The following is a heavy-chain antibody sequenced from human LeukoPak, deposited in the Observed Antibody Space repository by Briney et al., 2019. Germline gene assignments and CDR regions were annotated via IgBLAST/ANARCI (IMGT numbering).Heavy chain of an antibody. D-gene: IGHD5/OR15-5a*01. CDR3: ARAVSFDN. CDR1: GGSIRPYY. J-gene: IGHJ4*02. V-gene: IGHV4-59*01. CDR2: IYYSGTT. Sequence: SETLSLTCSASGGSIRPYYWSWIRQSPGKGVEWIGYIYYSGTTNYNPSLRSRVTISVDSSKNQFSLKLNSVTAADTAIYYCARAVSFDNWGQGTLVTVSS.